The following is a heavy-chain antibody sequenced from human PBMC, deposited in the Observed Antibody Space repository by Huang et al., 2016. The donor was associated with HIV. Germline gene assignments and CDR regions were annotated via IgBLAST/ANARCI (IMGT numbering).Heavy chain of an antibody. CDR1: GGSFSNYY. V-gene: IGHV4-34*01. CDR3: ARGSFGSGDPFDY. Sequence: QVQLQQWGAGLLKPSETLSLTCAVYGGSFSNYYWSWIRQPPGKGLEWIGEINHSGSTNYHPSLKSRVTRSLDTSKNQFSLKLTSVTAADTAVFYCARGSFGSGDPFDYWGQGTLVTVSS. CDR2: INHSGST. J-gene: IGHJ4*02. D-gene: IGHD6-19*01.